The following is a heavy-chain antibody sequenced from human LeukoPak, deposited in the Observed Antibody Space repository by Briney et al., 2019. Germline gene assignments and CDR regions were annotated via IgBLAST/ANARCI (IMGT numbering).Heavy chain of an antibody. CDR2: IYYSGST. CDR3: ARGVDSAFDY. D-gene: IGHD3-3*01. V-gene: IGHV4-61*08. Sequence: PSETLSLTCTVSGGSISSGGYYWSWIRQPPGKGLEWIGYIYYSGSTNYNPSLKSRVTISVDTSKNQFSLKLSSVTAADTAVYYCARGVDSAFDYWGQGTLVTVSS. J-gene: IGHJ4*02. CDR1: GGSISSGGYY.